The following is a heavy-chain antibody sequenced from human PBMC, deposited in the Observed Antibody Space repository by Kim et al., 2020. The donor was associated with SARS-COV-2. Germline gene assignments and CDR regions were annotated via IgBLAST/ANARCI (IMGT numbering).Heavy chain of an antibody. CDR3: ARSITIFGVVITFDY. J-gene: IGHJ4*02. D-gene: IGHD3-3*01. V-gene: IGHV4-39*06. Sequence: PSLKSGVTIEVDKSKNQFPLKLSSVTAADTAVYYCARSITIFGVVITFDYWGRGTLVTASS.